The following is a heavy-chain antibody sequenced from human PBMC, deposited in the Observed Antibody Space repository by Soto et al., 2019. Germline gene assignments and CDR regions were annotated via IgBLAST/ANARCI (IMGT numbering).Heavy chain of an antibody. J-gene: IGHJ4*02. V-gene: IGHV4-59*01. CDR1: GGSISSYY. CDR2: IYYSGST. CDR3: AREGAYCGGDCYGGYFVY. D-gene: IGHD2-21*02. Sequence: QVQLQASGPGLVKPSETLSLTCTVSGGSISSYYCSWIRQPPGKGLEWLGYIYYSGSTNYNPSLKSRVTISVDTAKTVSSLQLSSVTAADTAVYYCAREGAYCGGDCYGGYFVYWGQGTLVTVSS.